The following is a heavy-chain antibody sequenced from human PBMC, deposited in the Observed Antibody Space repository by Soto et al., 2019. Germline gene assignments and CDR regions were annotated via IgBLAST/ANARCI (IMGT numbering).Heavy chain of an antibody. CDR1: GFPFSNYC. Sequence: VQLVESGGGVVQPGGSLRLSWAASGFPFSNYCMHWVRQAPGKGLVWVSGITSDGSSTRHADSVKGRFTISRDNAKNTLYLQMNRLRAEDTAVYYCARTGSSWYLAPDYWGQGSLVTVFS. V-gene: IGHV3-74*01. J-gene: IGHJ4*02. CDR3: ARTGSSWYLAPDY. D-gene: IGHD6-13*01. CDR2: ITSDGSST.